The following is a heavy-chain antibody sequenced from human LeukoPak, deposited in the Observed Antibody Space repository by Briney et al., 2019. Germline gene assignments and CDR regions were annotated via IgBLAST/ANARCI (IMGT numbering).Heavy chain of an antibody. CDR2: ISYDGSNK. J-gene: IGHJ4*02. CDR3: AREDTGEGFDY. CDR1: GFTFSNYG. V-gene: IGHV3-30*03. D-gene: IGHD7-27*01. Sequence: PGRSLRLSCAASGFTFSNYGMHWVRQAPGKGLEWVAVISYDGSNKYYADSVKGRFAISRDNAKNSLYLQMNSLRAEDTAVYYCAREDTGEGFDYWGQGTLVTVSS.